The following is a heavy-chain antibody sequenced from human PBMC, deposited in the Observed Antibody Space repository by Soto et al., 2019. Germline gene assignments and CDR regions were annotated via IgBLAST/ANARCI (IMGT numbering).Heavy chain of an antibody. Sequence: PGGSLRLSCAASGFTFSDYYMSWIRQAPGKGLEWVSYISSSSSYTNYADSVKGRFTISRDNAKNSLYLQMNSLRAEDTAVYYCARDTIDYYGMDVWGQGTTVTVS. J-gene: IGHJ6*02. CDR3: ARDTIDYYGMDV. CDR2: ISSSSSYT. D-gene: IGHD3-9*01. CDR1: GFTFSDYY. V-gene: IGHV3-11*06.